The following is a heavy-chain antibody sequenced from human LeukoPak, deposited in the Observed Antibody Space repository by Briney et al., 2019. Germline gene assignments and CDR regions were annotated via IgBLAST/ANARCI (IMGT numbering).Heavy chain of an antibody. Sequence: SETLSLTCTVSGGSISSYYWSWIRQPPGKGLEWIGYIYYSGSTNYNPSLKSRVTISADTSKNQFSLKLSSVAAADTAVYYCARAPTYYYDSSGEAPFAFDIWGQGTMVTVSS. V-gene: IGHV4-59*01. D-gene: IGHD3-22*01. CDR3: ARAPTYYYDSSGEAPFAFDI. J-gene: IGHJ3*02. CDR2: IYYSGST. CDR1: GGSISSYY.